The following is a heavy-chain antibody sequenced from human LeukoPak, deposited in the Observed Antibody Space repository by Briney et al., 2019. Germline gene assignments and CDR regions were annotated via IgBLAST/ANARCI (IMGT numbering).Heavy chain of an antibody. CDR2: INPNSGGT. CDR1: GYTFTGYY. V-gene: IGHV1-2*03. CDR3: ARGFGVVIGYYYYMDV. Sequence: LGASVNVSCKASGYTFTGYYMHWVRQAPGQGLEWMGWINPNSGGTNYAQKFQGRVTMTRDTSISTAYMELSRLRSDDTAVYYCARGFGVVIGYYYYMDVWGKGTTVTVSS. J-gene: IGHJ6*03. D-gene: IGHD3-3*01.